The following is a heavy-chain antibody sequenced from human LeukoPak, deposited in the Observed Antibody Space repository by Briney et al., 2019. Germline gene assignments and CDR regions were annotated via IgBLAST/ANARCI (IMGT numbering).Heavy chain of an antibody. D-gene: IGHD5-24*01. Sequence: TGGSLRLSCAASGFTFSSYGMHWVRQAPGKGLEWVAVISYDGSNKYYADSVKGRFTISRDNSKNTLYLQMNSLRAEDTAVYYCAVEMATIDYWGQGTLVTVSS. CDR3: AVEMATIDY. CDR1: GFTFSSYG. V-gene: IGHV3-30*03. J-gene: IGHJ4*02. CDR2: ISYDGSNK.